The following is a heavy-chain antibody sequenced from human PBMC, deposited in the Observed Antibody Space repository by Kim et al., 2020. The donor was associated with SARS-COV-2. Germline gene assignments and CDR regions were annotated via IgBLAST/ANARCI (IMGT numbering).Heavy chain of an antibody. Sequence: GGSLRLSCAASGFTFSDYYMSWIRQAPGKGLEWVSYISSSSSYTNYADSVKGRFTISRDNAKNSLYLQMNSLRAADTAVYYWARVGYDYVWGSYRDYYYYYGMDVWGQGTTVTVAS. J-gene: IGHJ6*02. CDR1: GFTFSDYY. D-gene: IGHD3-16*02. CDR3: ARVGYDYVWGSYRDYYYYYGMDV. CDR2: ISSSSSYT. V-gene: IGHV3-11*05.